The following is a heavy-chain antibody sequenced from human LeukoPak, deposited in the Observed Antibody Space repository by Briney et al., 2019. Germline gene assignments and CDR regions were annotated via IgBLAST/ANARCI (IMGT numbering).Heavy chain of an antibody. CDR2: ISYDGSNK. CDR3: AKERLVGAISGMDV. J-gene: IGHJ6*02. D-gene: IGHD1-26*01. V-gene: IGHV3-30*18. Sequence: PGGSLRLSCAASGFTFSSYGMHWVRQAPGKGLEWVAVISYDGSNKYYADSVKGRFTISRDNSKNTLYLQMNSLRAEDTAVYYCAKERLVGAISGMDVWGQGTTVTVSS. CDR1: GFTFSSYG.